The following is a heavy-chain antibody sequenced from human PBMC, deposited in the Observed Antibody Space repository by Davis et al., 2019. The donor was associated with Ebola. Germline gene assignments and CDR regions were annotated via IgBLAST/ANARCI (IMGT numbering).Heavy chain of an antibody. J-gene: IGHJ4*02. V-gene: IGHV4-39*01. CDR1: GGSISSSSYY. CDR2: IYYSGTT. CDR3: ARAEGSGWYHKF. D-gene: IGHD6-19*01. Sequence: SETLSLTCTVSGGSISSSSYYWGWIRQPPGKGLEWIGSIYYSGTTNYNPSLKSRVTISVDTSKNQFSLKLSSVTAADTAVYYCARAEGSGWYHKFWGQGNLVTVSS.